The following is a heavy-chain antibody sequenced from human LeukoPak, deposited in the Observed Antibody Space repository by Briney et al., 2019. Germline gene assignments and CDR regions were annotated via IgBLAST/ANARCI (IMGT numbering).Heavy chain of an antibody. Sequence: GGSLRLSCAASGFTFSSHVMSWVHQAPGRGLEWLSSLSGSGKYTFYADSVKGRFTISRDNSRNELFLQMNSLTSGDTAEYYCAKSRATGTYPGRFDYWGLGILVAVSS. V-gene: IGHV3-23*01. CDR1: GFTFSSHV. CDR2: LSGSGKYT. J-gene: IGHJ4*02. CDR3: AKSRATGTYPGRFDY. D-gene: IGHD3-10*01.